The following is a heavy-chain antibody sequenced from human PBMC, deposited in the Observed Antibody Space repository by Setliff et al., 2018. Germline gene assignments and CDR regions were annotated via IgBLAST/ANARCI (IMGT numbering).Heavy chain of an antibody. D-gene: IGHD3-10*01. J-gene: IGHJ4*02. V-gene: IGHV4-34*01. CDR2: INHSGST. CDR3: ARGGYYGSGSYKH. Sequence: PSETLSLTCAVYGGSFSTYYWIWIRQPPGKGLEWIGEINHSGSTNYNPSLKSRVTISVDTSKNQFSLKLSSVTAADTAVYYCARGGYYGSGSYKHWGQGTLVTVSS. CDR1: GGSFSTYY.